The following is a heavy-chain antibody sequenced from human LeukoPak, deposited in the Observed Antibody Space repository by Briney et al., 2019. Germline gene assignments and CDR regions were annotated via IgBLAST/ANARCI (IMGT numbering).Heavy chain of an antibody. CDR1: GGTFSSYA. CDR3: ARDTIFGGRYYYYYMDV. Sequence: ASVTVSCKASGGTFSSYAISWVRQAPGQGLEWTGGIIPIFGTANYAQKFQGRVTITTDESTSTAYMELSSLRSEDTAVYYCARDTIFGGRYYYYYMDVWGKGTTVTVSS. D-gene: IGHD3-3*01. V-gene: IGHV1-69*05. J-gene: IGHJ6*03. CDR2: IIPIFGTA.